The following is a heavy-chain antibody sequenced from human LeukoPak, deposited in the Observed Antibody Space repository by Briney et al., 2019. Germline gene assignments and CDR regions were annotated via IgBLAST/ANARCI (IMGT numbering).Heavy chain of an antibody. V-gene: IGHV4-39*07. CDR1: GGPISSSSYY. J-gene: IGHJ5*02. CDR3: ARDEVSCSGGSCSLGWFDP. D-gene: IGHD2-15*01. Sequence: NPSETLSLTCTVSGGPISSSSYYWGWIRQPPGKGLEWIGGIYYSGSTYYNPSLKSRVTISVDTSKNQFSLKLSSVTAADTAVYYCARDEVSCSGGSCSLGWFDPWGQGTLVTVSS. CDR2: IYYSGST.